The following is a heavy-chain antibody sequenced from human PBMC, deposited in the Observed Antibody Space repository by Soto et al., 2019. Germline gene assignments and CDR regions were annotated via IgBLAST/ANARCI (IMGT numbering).Heavy chain of an antibody. CDR1: GFTFSNYG. CDR2: ISYDGSNE. D-gene: IGHD6-19*01. Sequence: GGSLRLSCAASGFTFSNYGMHWVHQAPGKGLEWVAFISYDGSNEYYADSVKGRFTISRDNSKNTLYLQMSSLRTEDTAVCYCAKDIAVAGKGFDYWGQGTLVTVSS. V-gene: IGHV3-30*18. CDR3: AKDIAVAGKGFDY. J-gene: IGHJ4*02.